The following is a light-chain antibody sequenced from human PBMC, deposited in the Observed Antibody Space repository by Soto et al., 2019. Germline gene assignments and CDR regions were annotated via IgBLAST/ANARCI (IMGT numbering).Light chain of an antibody. J-gene: IGLJ1*01. Sequence: SALTPPSPLSGSPGQSITISCTGTSSDGGGYNYVSWYQHHPGKAPKLLIYDVSNRPSGISNRFSGSKSDNTASLTISGLQPEDEADYYCSSYTTSNTRQIVFGTGTKVTVL. CDR3: SSYTTSNTRQIV. CDR2: DVS. V-gene: IGLV2-14*03. CDR1: SSDGGGYNY.